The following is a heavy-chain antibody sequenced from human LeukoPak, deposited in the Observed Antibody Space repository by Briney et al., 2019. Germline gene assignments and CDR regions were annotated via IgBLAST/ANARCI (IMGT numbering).Heavy chain of an antibody. CDR2: INAGNGNT. Sequence: GASVKVSCKASGYTFTNYAIHWVRQAPGQRLEWMGWINAGNGNTKYSQKFQGRVTITRDTSPSTAYMELSSLRSEDMAIYYCARSLWNSGYPFDYWGQGTLVTVSS. J-gene: IGHJ4*02. CDR1: GYTFTNYA. V-gene: IGHV1-3*01. CDR3: ARSLWNSGYPFDY. D-gene: IGHD5-12*01.